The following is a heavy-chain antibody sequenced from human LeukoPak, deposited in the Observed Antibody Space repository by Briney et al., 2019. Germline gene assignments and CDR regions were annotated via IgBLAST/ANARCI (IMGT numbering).Heavy chain of an antibody. CDR2: ISSSSGTI. CDR3: ARGIRYADY. CDR1: GFLFSGST. V-gene: IGHV3-48*02. D-gene: IGHD3-16*01. J-gene: IGHJ4*02. Sequence: PGGSLRLSCVASGFLFSGSTMHWVRQAPGKGLEWISYISSSSGTIYYADSVKGRFTISRDNAKNSLFLQMNGLRDEDTAVYYCARGIRYADYWGQGTLVTVSS.